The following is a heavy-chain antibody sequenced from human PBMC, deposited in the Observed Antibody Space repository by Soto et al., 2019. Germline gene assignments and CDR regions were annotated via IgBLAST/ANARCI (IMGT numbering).Heavy chain of an antibody. J-gene: IGHJ4*02. CDR3: ARTYYYDSSGYYYRRPEYYFDY. V-gene: IGHV4-59*01. CDR2: IYYSGST. CDR1: GGSISSYY. D-gene: IGHD3-22*01. Sequence: PSETLSLTCTVSGGSISSYYWSWIRQPPGKGLEWIGYIYYSGSTNYNPSLKSRVTISVDTSKNQFSLKLSSVTAADTAVYYCARTYYYDSSGYYYRRPEYYFDYWGQGTLVTVSS.